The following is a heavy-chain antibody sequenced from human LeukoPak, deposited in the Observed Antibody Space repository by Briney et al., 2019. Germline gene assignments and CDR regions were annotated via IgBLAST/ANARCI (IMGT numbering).Heavy chain of an antibody. CDR3: ASTAVGVVYYYYYYMDV. CDR2: IYTSGST. Sequence: SETLSLTCTVSGGSTSSYYWSSIRQPAGKGLEWIGRIYTSGSTNYNPSLKSRVTISVDKSKNQFSLKLSSVTAADTAVYYCASTAVGVVYYYYYYMDVWGKGTTVTVSS. D-gene: IGHD3-3*01. J-gene: IGHJ6*03. V-gene: IGHV4-4*07. CDR1: GGSTSSYY.